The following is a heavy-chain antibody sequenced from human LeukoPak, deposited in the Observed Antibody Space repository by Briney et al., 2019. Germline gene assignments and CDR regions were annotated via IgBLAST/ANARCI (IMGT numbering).Heavy chain of an antibody. CDR3: ARDLGYGALDP. Sequence: PGGSLRLSCAASGFTFTTYWMNWVRQAPGKGLEWVALINPDGSQTIYVDSVKGRFTISRDNAENSLYPQMNTLRAEDTAVYYCARDLGYGALDPWGQGTLVTVSS. J-gene: IGHJ5*02. CDR2: INPDGSQT. V-gene: IGHV3-7*01. D-gene: IGHD4-17*01. CDR1: GFTFTTYW.